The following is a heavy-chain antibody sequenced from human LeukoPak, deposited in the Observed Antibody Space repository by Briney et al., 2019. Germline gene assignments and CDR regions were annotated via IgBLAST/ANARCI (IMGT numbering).Heavy chain of an antibody. CDR3: ARLGSIAAAGTPDY. CDR2: ISSSSSHT. CDR1: GFTFGHYW. D-gene: IGHD6-13*01. V-gene: IGHV3-11*06. J-gene: IGHJ4*02. Sequence: PGGSLRLSCAASGFTFGHYWMSWFRQAPGKGLEWVSYISSSSSHTTYADSVKGRFTISRDNARNPLSLQVNSLRADDTAVYYCARLGSIAAAGTPDYWGQGTLVTVSS.